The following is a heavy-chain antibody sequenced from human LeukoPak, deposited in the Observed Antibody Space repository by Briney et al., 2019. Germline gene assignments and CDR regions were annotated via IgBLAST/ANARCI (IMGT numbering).Heavy chain of an antibody. V-gene: IGHV3-11*06. CDR3: ARVDGEETPSLNYHDY. Sequence: GGSLRLSCAASGFTFSDYDMSWIRQAPGKGLEWVSYISSSSSYTNYADSVKGRFTISRDNAKNSLYLQMNSLRAEDTAVYYCARVDGEETPSLNYHDYWGQGTLVTVSS. J-gene: IGHJ4*02. D-gene: IGHD3-16*02. CDR1: GFTFSDYD. CDR2: ISSSSSYT.